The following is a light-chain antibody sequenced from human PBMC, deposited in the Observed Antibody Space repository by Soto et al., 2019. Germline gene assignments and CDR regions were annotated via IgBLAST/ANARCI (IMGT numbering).Light chain of an antibody. Sequence: IQLTQFPSSLSASVGDRVTITCRASQGIARSLNWYQQRPGEAPNLIVYGASNLHSGVPPRFSGSGSGTDYTLTISGLQGEDLGTYYCLQSYTTPRTFVQGTTVEIK. J-gene: IGKJ1*01. CDR3: LQSYTTPRT. CDR1: QGIARS. CDR2: GAS. V-gene: IGKV1-39*01.